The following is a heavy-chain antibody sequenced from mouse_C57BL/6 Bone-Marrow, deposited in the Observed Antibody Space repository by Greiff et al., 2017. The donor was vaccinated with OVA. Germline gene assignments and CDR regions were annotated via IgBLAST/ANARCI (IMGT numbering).Heavy chain of an antibody. V-gene: IGHV1-55*01. J-gene: IGHJ2*01. CDR1: GYTFTSYW. CDR3: ARWGTTGYYFDY. D-gene: IGHD1-1*01. CDR2: IYPGSGST. Sequence: QVQLQQPGAELVKPGASVKMSCKASGYTFTSYWITWVKQRPGQGLEWIGDIYPGSGSTNYNEKFKSKATLTIDTSSSTAYMQLSSLTSEDSAVYYCARWGTTGYYFDYWGQGTTLTVSS.